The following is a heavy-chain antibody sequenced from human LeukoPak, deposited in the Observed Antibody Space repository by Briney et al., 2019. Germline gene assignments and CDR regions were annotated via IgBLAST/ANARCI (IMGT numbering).Heavy chain of an antibody. J-gene: IGHJ4*02. CDR1: GFTFSSYG. D-gene: IGHD4-17*01. Sequence: PGGSLRLSCAASGFTFSSYGMHWVRQAPGKGLEGVAFIRYDGSNKYYADSVKGRFTISRDNSKNTLYLQMNSLRAEDTAVYYCARDTTVTMVFDYWGQGTLVTVSS. CDR3: ARDTTVTMVFDY. V-gene: IGHV3-30*02. CDR2: IRYDGSNK.